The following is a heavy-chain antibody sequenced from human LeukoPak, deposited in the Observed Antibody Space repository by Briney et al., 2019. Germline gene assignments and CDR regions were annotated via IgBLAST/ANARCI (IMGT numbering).Heavy chain of an antibody. J-gene: IGHJ3*02. D-gene: IGHD6-6*01. CDR1: GFTFSSYS. CDR2: IGSSSSYI. Sequence: GGSLRLSCAASGFTFSSYSMNWVRQAPGKGLEWVSSIGSSSSYIYYADSVKGRFTISRDNAKNSLYLQMNSLRAEDTAAYYCAGNGDSYAFDIWGQGTMVTVSS. CDR3: AGNGDSYAFDI. V-gene: IGHV3-21*01.